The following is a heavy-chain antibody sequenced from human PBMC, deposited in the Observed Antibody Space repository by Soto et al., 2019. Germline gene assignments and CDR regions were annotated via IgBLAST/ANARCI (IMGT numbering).Heavy chain of an antibody. CDR3: AKDLGYNYGSFDY. D-gene: IGHD5-18*01. CDR2: ISGSGGNT. J-gene: IGHJ4*02. Sequence: GGSLRLSCAASGFTFSTYAMSWVRQAPGKGLEWVSTISGSGGNTYYADSVKGRFTISRDNSKNTLYLQMNSLRAEDTAVYYCAKDLGYNYGSFDYWGQGTLVTVSS. V-gene: IGHV3-23*01. CDR1: GFTFSTYA.